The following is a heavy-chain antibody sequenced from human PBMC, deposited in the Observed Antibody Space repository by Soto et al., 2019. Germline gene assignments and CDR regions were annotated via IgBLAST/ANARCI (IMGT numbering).Heavy chain of an antibody. V-gene: IGHV4-59*01. Sequence: PSETLSLTCTVSGGSISSYYWSWIRQPPGKGLEWIGYIYYSGSTNYNPSLKSRVTISVDTSKNQFSLKLSSVTAADTAVYYCARTTWEYCSGGSCYYYYYYMDVWGKGTTVTVSS. D-gene: IGHD2-15*01. CDR3: ARTTWEYCSGGSCYYYYYYMDV. CDR2: IYYSGST. CDR1: GGSISSYY. J-gene: IGHJ6*03.